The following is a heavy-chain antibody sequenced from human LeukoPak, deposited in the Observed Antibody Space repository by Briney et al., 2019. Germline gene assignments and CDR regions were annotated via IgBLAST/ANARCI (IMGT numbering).Heavy chain of an antibody. CDR1: GGSISSGGYS. CDR3: ARGRHDYGDYVDPRFDY. J-gene: IGHJ4*02. Sequence: PSQTLSLTCAVSGGSISSGGYSWSWIRQPPGKSLEWIGYIYHSGSTYYNPSLKNRVTISVDRSKNQFSLKLSSVTAADTAVYYCARGRHDYGDYVDPRFDYWGQGTLVTVSS. D-gene: IGHD4-17*01. CDR2: IYHSGST. V-gene: IGHV4-30-2*01.